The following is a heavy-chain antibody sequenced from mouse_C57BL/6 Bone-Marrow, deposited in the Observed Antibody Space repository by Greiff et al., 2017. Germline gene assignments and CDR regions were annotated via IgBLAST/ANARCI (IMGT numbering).Heavy chain of an antibody. CDR1: GFNFKDDY. Sequence: EVQLQQSGAELVRPGASVKLSCTASGFNFKDDYIHWVKQRPEQGLEWIGWIDPGSGDTKYAAKFKGKATLTSDTSSNTAYLQLSSLTSEDSAVYYCSSVDGNYCYVCGQGTRPTVAS. J-gene: IGHJ2*03. CDR3: SSVDGNYCYV. D-gene: IGHD2-1*01. CDR2: IDPGSGDT. V-gene: IGHV14-4*01.